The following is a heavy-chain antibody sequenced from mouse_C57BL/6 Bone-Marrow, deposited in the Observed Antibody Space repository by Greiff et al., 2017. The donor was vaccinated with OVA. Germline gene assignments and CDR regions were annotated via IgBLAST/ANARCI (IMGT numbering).Heavy chain of an antibody. Sequence: EVKVVESGGGLVQSGRSLRLSCATSGFTFSDFYMEWVRQAPGKGLEWIAASRNKANDYTTEYSASVKGRFIVSIDTSQSILYLQMNALRAEDTAIYYCARDASSGHVRAMDYWGQGTSVTVSS. CDR2: SRNKANDYTT. CDR3: ARDASSGHVRAMDY. CDR1: GFTFSDFY. J-gene: IGHJ4*01. D-gene: IGHD3-2*02. V-gene: IGHV7-1*01.